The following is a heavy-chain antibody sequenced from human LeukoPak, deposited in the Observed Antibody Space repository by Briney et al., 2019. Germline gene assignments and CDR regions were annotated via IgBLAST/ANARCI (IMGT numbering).Heavy chain of an antibody. V-gene: IGHV4-34*01. D-gene: IGHD5-18*01. Sequence: SETLSLTCAVYGGSFSGYYWSWIRQPPGKGLEWIGEINHSGSTNYNPSPKSRVTISVDTSKNQFSLKLSSVTAADTAVYYCARFGYSYGSGFYFDYWGQGTLVTVSS. CDR2: INHSGST. J-gene: IGHJ4*02. CDR1: GGSFSGYY. CDR3: ARFGYSYGSGFYFDY.